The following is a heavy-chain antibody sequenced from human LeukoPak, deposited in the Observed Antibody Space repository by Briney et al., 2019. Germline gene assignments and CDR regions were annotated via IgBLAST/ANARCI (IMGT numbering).Heavy chain of an antibody. Sequence: ASVKVSCKASGGTFSSYAISWVRQAPGQGLEWMGGIIPIFGTANYAQKFQGRVTITADESTSTAYMELSSLRSEDTAVYYCARGTVRRSRNDILTGYHLAHFDYWGQGTLVTVSS. CDR3: ARGTVRRSRNDILTGYHLAHFDY. V-gene: IGHV1-69*13. J-gene: IGHJ4*02. CDR1: GGTFSSYA. D-gene: IGHD3-9*01. CDR2: IIPIFGTA.